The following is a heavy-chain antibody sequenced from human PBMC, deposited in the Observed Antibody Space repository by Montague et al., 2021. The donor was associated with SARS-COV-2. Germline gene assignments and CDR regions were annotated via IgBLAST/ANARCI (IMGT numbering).Heavy chain of an antibody. D-gene: IGHD3-22*01. V-gene: IGHV4-34*01. Sequence: SVPLSLPCTVYGGSFSDSNCSWLCHPQGTGKEWIGEIHQSGSTKYNPSLKRRVTITVDTSTNQFSLKLSSLTAADTAVYYCARGQSGITMIVVAILGVEFYFDNWGQGTLVTVSS. CDR3: ARGQSGITMIVVAILGVEFYFDN. CDR1: GGSFSDSN. CDR2: IHQSGST. J-gene: IGHJ4*02.